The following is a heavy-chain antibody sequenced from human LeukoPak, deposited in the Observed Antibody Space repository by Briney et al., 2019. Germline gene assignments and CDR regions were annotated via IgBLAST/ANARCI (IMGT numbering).Heavy chain of an antibody. Sequence: GGSLRLSCAASGFTFSSYSMNRVRQAPGKGLEWVSSISSSSSYTYYADSVKGRFTISRDNAKNSLYLQMNSLRAEDTAVYYCARTHSGWKYYFDYWGQGTLVTVSS. CDR3: ARTHSGWKYYFDY. D-gene: IGHD6-19*01. CDR2: ISSSSSYT. V-gene: IGHV3-21*01. J-gene: IGHJ4*02. CDR1: GFTFSSYS.